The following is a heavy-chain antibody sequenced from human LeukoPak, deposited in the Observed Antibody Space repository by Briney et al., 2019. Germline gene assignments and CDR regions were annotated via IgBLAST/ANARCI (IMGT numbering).Heavy chain of an antibody. CDR1: GGTFSSYA. V-gene: IGHV1-69*13. J-gene: IGHJ4*02. CDR2: IIPIFGTA. CDR3: ARVYPSGSWPNFDY. D-gene: IGHD1-26*01. Sequence: ASVKVSCKASGGTFSSYAISWVRQAPGQGLEWMGGIIPIFGTANYAQKFQGRVTITADESTSTAYMELSSLRSEDTAMYYCARVYPSGSWPNFDYWGQGTLVTVSS.